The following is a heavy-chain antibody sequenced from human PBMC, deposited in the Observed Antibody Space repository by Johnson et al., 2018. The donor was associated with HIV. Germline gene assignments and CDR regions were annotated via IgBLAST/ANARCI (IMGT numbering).Heavy chain of an antibody. V-gene: IGHV3-30*04. CDR3: ARRIAAADDAFDI. CDR2: ISYDGSNK. D-gene: IGHD6-25*01. CDR1: GFTFSTYA. Sequence: QVKLVESGGGVVQPGRSLRLSCAASGFTFSTYAMHWVRQAPGKGLEWVAVISYDGSNKYYADSVKGRFTISRENSKNTLYLQMNSLGDEDTAMYYCARRIAAADDAFDIWGHGTMVTVSS. J-gene: IGHJ3*02.